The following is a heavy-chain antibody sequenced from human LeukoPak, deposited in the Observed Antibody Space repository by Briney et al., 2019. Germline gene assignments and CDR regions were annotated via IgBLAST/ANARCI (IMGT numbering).Heavy chain of an antibody. J-gene: IGHJ6*02. D-gene: IGHD2-2*01. CDR3: AKDLVVPAADSYYYGMDV. Sequence: GGSLRLSCAASGFTFSSYGMHWVRQAPGKGLEWVAVISYDGSNKYYADSVKGRFTISRDNSKNTLYLQMNSLRAEDTAVYYCAKDLVVPAADSYYYGMDVWGQGTTVTVSS. V-gene: IGHV3-30*18. CDR1: GFTFSSYG. CDR2: ISYDGSNK.